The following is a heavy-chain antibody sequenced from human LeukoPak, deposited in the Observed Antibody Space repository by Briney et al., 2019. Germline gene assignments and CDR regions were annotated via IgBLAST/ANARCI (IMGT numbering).Heavy chain of an antibody. J-gene: IGHJ4*02. CDR1: GFTLSNYG. CDR2: IWYDGTNK. CDR3: ARDPGVRWLVGFDY. D-gene: IGHD6-19*01. V-gene: IGHV3-33*01. Sequence: GGSLRLSCAVSGFTLSNYGMHWVRQAPGRGLEWVAVIWYDGTNKYYADSVKGRFTISRDNSKNTLYLQMDSLRAEDTAVYYCARDPGVRWLVGFDYWGQGTLVTVSS.